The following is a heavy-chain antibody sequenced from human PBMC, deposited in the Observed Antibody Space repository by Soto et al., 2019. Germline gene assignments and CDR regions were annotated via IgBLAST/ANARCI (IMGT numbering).Heavy chain of an antibody. CDR1: GFTFSSYS. D-gene: IGHD4-17*01. V-gene: IGHV3-21*01. Sequence: NPGGSLRLSCAASGFTFSSYSMNWVRQAPGKGLEWVSSISSSSSYIYYADSVKGRFTISRDNAKNSLYLQMNSLRAEDTAVYYCARDIETTVVTPNYYYYGMDVWGQGTTVTVSS. CDR3: ARDIETTVVTPNYYYYGMDV. J-gene: IGHJ6*02. CDR2: ISSSSSYI.